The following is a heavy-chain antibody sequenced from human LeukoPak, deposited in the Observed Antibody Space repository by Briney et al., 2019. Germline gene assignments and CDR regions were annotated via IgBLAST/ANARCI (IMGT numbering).Heavy chain of an antibody. CDR2: ISSSSSTI. CDR3: ARVFGSVWDIVVVPAAPDY. J-gene: IGHJ4*02. CDR1: GFTFSSYS. D-gene: IGHD2-2*01. Sequence: QPGGSLRLSCAASGFTFSSYSMNWVRQAPGKGLEWVSYISSSSSTIYYADSVKGRFTISRDKAKNSLYLQMNSLRAEDTAVYYCARVFGSVWDIVVVPAAPDYWGQGTLVTVSS. V-gene: IGHV3-48*01.